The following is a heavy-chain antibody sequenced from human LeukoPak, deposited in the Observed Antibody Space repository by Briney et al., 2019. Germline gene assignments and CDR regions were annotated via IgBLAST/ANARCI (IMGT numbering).Heavy chain of an antibody. CDR1: GFSFSSYG. D-gene: IGHD2-8*01. V-gene: IGHV3-30*18. CDR3: AKAFAAAVNGDYYFYALDV. Sequence: GGSLRLSCAASGFSFSSYGMYWVRQAPGKGREWVADISYDGSNKNYADSVKGRFTISRDNSKNTLYLQMNSLRAEDTAVYFCAKAFAAAVNGDYYFYALDVWGQGTTVTVSS. CDR2: ISYDGSNK. J-gene: IGHJ6*02.